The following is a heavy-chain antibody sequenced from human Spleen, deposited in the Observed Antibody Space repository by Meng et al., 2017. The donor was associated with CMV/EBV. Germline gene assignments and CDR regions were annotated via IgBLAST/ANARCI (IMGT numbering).Heavy chain of an antibody. V-gene: IGHV1-18*01. D-gene: IGHD4-17*01. Sequence: ASVKVSCKASGYTFTSYGITWVRQAPGQGLEWMGWINGYNGNTKYAQNFKDRVTMTTDTSTSTVYMELSRLRSEDTAVYYCASVFDYGHEFDYWGQGTLVTVSS. J-gene: IGHJ4*02. CDR2: INGYNGNT. CDR3: ASVFDYGHEFDY. CDR1: GYTFTSYG.